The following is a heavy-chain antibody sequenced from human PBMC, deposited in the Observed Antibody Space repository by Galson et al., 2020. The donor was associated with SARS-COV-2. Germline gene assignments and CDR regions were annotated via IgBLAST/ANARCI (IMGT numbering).Heavy chain of an antibody. V-gene: IGHV5-51*01. D-gene: IGHD2-21*01. CDR1: GYSFTSYW. CDR2: IYPGDSDT. Sequence: GESLKISCKGSGYSFTSYWIGWVRQMPGKGLEWMGIIYPGDSDTRYSPSFQGQVTISADQSISTAYLQWSSLKASDTAMYYCATTYCGGDCAPFYYCYMDVWGKGTTVTVSS. J-gene: IGHJ6*03. CDR3: ATTYCGGDCAPFYYCYMDV.